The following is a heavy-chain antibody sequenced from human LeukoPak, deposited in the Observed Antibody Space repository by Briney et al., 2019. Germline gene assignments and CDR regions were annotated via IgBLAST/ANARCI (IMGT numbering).Heavy chain of an antibody. J-gene: IGHJ6*03. D-gene: IGHD2-8*01. CDR2: INPNSGGT. Sequence: GASVKVSCKASGYTFTGYYMHWVRQAPGQGLEWMGWINPNSGGTNYAQKFQGRVTMTRDTSISTAYMELSRLRPDDTAVYYCARTNTDNYYYYYMDVWGKGTTVTISS. CDR1: GYTFTGYY. CDR3: ARTNTDNYYYYYMDV. V-gene: IGHV1-2*02.